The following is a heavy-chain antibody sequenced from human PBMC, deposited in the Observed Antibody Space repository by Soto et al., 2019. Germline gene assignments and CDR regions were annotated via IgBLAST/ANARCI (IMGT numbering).Heavy chain of an antibody. CDR2: IIPIFGTA. CDR3: ARRATVTKMPGWFDP. Sequence: QVQLVQSGAEVKKPGSSVKVSCKASGGTFSSYAISWVRQAPGQGLEWMGGIIPIFGTANYAQKFQGRVTITADETTSTAYMELSSLRSDDTAVYYCARRATVTKMPGWFDPWGQGTLVTVSS. V-gene: IGHV1-69*12. D-gene: IGHD4-17*01. J-gene: IGHJ5*02. CDR1: GGTFSSYA.